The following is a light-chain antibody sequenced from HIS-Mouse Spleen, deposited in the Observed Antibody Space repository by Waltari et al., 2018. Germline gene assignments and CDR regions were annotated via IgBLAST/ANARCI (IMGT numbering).Light chain of an antibody. CDR3: QQYYSTPFT. J-gene: IGKJ3*01. V-gene: IGKV4-1*01. CDR2: WAS. CDR1: PSVLYSSNNKNY. Sequence: DIVMTQSPDSLAVSLGERATIKCKSSPSVLYSSNNKNYLAWYQQKPGQPPKLLIYWASTRESGVPDRFSGSGSGTDFTLTISSLQAEDVAVYYCQQYYSTPFTFGPGTKVDIK.